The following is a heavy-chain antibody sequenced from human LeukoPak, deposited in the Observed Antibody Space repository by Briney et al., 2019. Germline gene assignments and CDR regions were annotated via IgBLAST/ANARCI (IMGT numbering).Heavy chain of an antibody. Sequence: SGPTLANPTQTLTLTCTFSGFSLSTSGMCGSWIRQPPGKALEWLARIEWDDDKYYSTSLKTRLSLSKDTSKNQVVLTMTNMDPVDTATYYCARTRSVGATNWFDPWGQGTLVTVSS. CDR2: IEWDDDK. CDR3: ARTRSVGATNWFDP. J-gene: IGHJ5*02. CDR1: GFSLSTSGMC. V-gene: IGHV2-70*11. D-gene: IGHD1-26*01.